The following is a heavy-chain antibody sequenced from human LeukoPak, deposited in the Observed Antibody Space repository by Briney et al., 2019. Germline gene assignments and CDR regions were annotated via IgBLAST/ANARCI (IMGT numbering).Heavy chain of an antibody. CDR3: ARVSDDSSGYYLKRNDAFDI. V-gene: IGHV1-2*04. CDR1: GYTFTGYY. D-gene: IGHD3-22*01. Sequence: ASVKVSCKASGYTFTGYYMHWVRQAPGQGLEWMGWINPNSGGTNYAQKFQGWVTMTRDTSISTAYMELSRLRSDDTAVYYCARVSDDSSGYYLKRNDAFDIWGQGTMVTVSS. CDR2: INPNSGGT. J-gene: IGHJ3*02.